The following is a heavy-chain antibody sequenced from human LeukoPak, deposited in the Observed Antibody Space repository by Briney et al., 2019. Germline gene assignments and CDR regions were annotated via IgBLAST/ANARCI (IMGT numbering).Heavy chain of an antibody. CDR2: ISSSSSYI. J-gene: IGHJ4*02. D-gene: IGHD3-10*01. CDR1: GFTFSSYS. V-gene: IGHV3-21*01. Sequence: GGSLRLSCAAFGFTFSSYSMTWVRQAPGKGLEWVSSISSSSSYIYYADSVKGRFTISRDNAKNSLYLQMNSLRAEDTAVYYCARETTSYGSGSATFDYWGQGTLVTVSS. CDR3: ARETTSYGSGSATFDY.